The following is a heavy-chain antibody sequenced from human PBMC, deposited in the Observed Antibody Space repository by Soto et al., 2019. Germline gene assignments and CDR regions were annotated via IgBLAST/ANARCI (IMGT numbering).Heavy chain of an antibody. CDR3: ARDSQVATTHYYYYGMDV. CDR2: IYYSGST. D-gene: IGHD5-12*01. V-gene: IGHV4-61*01. CDR1: GGSVSSGSYY. Sequence: SETLSLTCTVSGGSVSSGSYYWSWIRQPPGKGLEWIGYIYYSGSTNYNPSLKSRVTISVDTSKNQFSLKLSSVTAADTAVYYCARDSQVATTHYYYYGMDVWGQGTTVTVS. J-gene: IGHJ6*02.